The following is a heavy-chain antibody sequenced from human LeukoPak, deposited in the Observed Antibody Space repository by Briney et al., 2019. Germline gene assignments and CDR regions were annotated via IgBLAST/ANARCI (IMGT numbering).Heavy chain of an antibody. CDR1: GFTFSSYG. D-gene: IGHD3-22*01. Sequence: GGSLRLSCAASGFTFSSYGMHWVRQAPGKGLEWVAVIWYDGSNKYYADSVKGRFTISRDNSKNTLYLQMNSLRAGDTAVYYCAREGTYYYDSTRRGYYFDYWGQGTLVTVSS. V-gene: IGHV3-33*01. J-gene: IGHJ4*02. CDR2: IWYDGSNK. CDR3: AREGTYYYDSTRRGYYFDY.